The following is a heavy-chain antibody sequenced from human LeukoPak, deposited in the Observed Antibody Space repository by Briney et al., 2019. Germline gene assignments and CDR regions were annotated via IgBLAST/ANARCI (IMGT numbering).Heavy chain of an antibody. V-gene: IGHV4-59*08. CDR3: ARLDCISDKCYNY. Sequence: PSETLSLTCIVSGGSIGTDYWSWIRQSPGKGLEWIGYINYSGSTEHNPSLKSRVTISVDRSKKQVSLKMTSVTAADTAVYYCARLDCISDKCYNYWGLGTLVTVSS. J-gene: IGHJ4*02. CDR2: INYSGST. CDR1: GGSIGTDY. D-gene: IGHD2-15*01.